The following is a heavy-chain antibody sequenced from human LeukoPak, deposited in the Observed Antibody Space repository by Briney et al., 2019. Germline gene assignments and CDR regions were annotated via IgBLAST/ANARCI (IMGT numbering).Heavy chain of an antibody. V-gene: IGHV3-30*02. CDR2: IRFDETNK. CDR1: GFDFSNYG. Sequence: PGGSLRLSCVASGFDFSNYGMHWVRQAPGKGLEWVAFIRFDETNKYYPDSVEGRFTISRDKFKNTLYLQMNSLRIEDTAVYFCAKSGRNTGIYYYYNMDVWGKGATVTVS. D-gene: IGHD5-18*01. J-gene: IGHJ6*03. CDR3: AKSGRNTGIYYYYNMDV.